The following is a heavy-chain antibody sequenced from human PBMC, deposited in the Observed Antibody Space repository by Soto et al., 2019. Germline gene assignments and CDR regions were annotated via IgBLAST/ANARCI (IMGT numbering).Heavy chain of an antibody. J-gene: IGHJ5*02. CDR3: ARVIAAAGTFNWFDP. D-gene: IGHD6-13*01. V-gene: IGHV3-66*01. Sequence: GGSLRLSCAASGFTVSSNYMSWVRQAPGKGLEWVSVIYSGGSTYYADSVKGRFTISRDNSKNTLYLQMNSLRAEDTAVYYCARVIAAAGTFNWFDPWGQGTLVTVSS. CDR1: GFTVSSNY. CDR2: IYSGGST.